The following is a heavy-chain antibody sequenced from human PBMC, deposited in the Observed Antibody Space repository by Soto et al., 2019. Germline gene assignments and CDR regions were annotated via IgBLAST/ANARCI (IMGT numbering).Heavy chain of an antibody. J-gene: IGHJ4*02. Sequence: GGSLRLSCAASGFTFSSYSMNWVRQAPGKGLEWVSSISSSSSYIYYADSVKGRFTISRDNAKNSLYLQMNSLGAEDTAVYYCATGGGKQQLAYYWGQGTLVTVSS. V-gene: IGHV3-21*01. CDR1: GFTFSSYS. D-gene: IGHD6-13*01. CDR3: ATGGGKQQLAYY. CDR2: ISSSSSYI.